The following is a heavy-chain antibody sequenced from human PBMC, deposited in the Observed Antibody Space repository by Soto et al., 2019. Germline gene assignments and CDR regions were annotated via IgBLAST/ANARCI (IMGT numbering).Heavy chain of an antibody. CDR3: TRGIESPNLDY. J-gene: IGHJ4*02. V-gene: IGHV1-46*03. D-gene: IGHD1-26*01. CDR2: INPSGGST. Sequence: GASVKVSCKASGYTFTSYYMHWVRQAPGQGLEWMGKINPSGGSTSYAQKFQGRVTMTRDTSTSTVYMELSSLVSEDTAVYYCTRGIESPNLDYWGQGTLVTVSS. CDR1: GYTFTSYY.